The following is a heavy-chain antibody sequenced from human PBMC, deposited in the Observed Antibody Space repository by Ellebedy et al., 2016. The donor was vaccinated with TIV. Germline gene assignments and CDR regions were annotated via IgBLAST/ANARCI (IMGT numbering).Heavy chain of an antibody. CDR2: ISSSSSTI. CDR3: ATSTVARGSYSDY. Sequence: GGSLRLSCAASGFTFSSYSMNWVRQATGKGLEWVSYISSSSSTIYSADSVKGRFTISRDNAKNSLYLQMNSLRDEDTAVYYCATSTVARGSYSDYWGQGTLVTVSS. D-gene: IGHD3-10*01. CDR1: GFTFSSYS. V-gene: IGHV3-48*02. J-gene: IGHJ4*02.